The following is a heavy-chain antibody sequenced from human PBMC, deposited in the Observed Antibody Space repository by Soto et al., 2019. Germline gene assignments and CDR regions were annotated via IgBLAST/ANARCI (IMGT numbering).Heavy chain of an antibody. D-gene: IGHD3-16*01. J-gene: IGHJ4*02. CDR2: IKADGSEE. CDR1: GFTFGTFW. CDR3: ARAPGPYDYVRVTRTLFAY. V-gene: IGHV3-7*01. Sequence: EVDLVESGGGLVQPGASLRLSCSVSGFTFGTFWMNWVRQVPGKGLEWVANIKADGSEENYVDSVKGRFIISRDNAKNLLFLQMNSLRVEDTAVYYCARAPGPYDYVRVTRTLFAYWGQGTLVTVSS.